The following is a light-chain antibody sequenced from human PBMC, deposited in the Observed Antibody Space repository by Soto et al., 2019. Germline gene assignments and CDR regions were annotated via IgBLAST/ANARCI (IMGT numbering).Light chain of an antibody. CDR1: QSVSSD. Sequence: EIVMTQSPATLSVSQGERATLSCRASQSVSSDLAWYQQKPGQGPRLLFYGASTRATGIPARFIGSGSGTDFTLTIISLQSEDFAVYYCQQSNSWPYTFGQGTKLEIK. J-gene: IGKJ2*01. V-gene: IGKV3-15*01. CDR2: GAS. CDR3: QQSNSWPYT.